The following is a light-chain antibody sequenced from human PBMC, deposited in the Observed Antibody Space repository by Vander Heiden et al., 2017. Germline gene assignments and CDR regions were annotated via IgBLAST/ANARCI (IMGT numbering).Light chain of an antibody. CDR2: DVS. Sequence: QSALTQPASVSGSPGPSITISCTGTSSDVGGYNYVSWYQQHPGKAPKVMIYDVSNRPSGVSNRFSGSKSGNTASLTISGLQAEDEADYYCSSYTRSSTRVFGTGTKVTVL. CDR1: SSDVGGYNY. V-gene: IGLV2-14*01. J-gene: IGLJ1*01. CDR3: SSYTRSSTRV.